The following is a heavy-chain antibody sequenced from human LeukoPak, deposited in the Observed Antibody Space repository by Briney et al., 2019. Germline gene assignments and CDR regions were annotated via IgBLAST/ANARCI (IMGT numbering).Heavy chain of an antibody. CDR3: ASLYSSGWHTRYYFDY. D-gene: IGHD6-19*01. CDR2: IYYSGST. J-gene: IGHJ4*02. V-gene: IGHV4-39*01. CDR1: GGSISGSSYY. Sequence: PSETLSLTCTVSGGSISGSSYYWGWIRQPPGKGLEWIGSIYYSGSTYYNPSLKSRVTISVDTSKNQFSLKLSSVTAADTAVYYCASLYSSGWHTRYYFDYWGQGTLVTVSS.